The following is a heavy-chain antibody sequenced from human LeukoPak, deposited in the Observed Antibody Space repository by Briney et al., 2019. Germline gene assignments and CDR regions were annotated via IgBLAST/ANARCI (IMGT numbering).Heavy chain of an antibody. J-gene: IGHJ4*02. V-gene: IGHV4-4*07. CDR1: GGSISSYY. D-gene: IGHD2-15*01. CDR2: IYTSGTT. Sequence: SETLSLTCTVSGGSISSYYWSWIRQPAGEGLEWIGRIYTSGTTNNNPSLKSRVTMSVDTSKNQFSLRLSSVTAADTAVYYCARGAKYCSGGSCYTYYFDYWGQGTLVTVSS. CDR3: ARGAKYCSGGSCYTYYFDY.